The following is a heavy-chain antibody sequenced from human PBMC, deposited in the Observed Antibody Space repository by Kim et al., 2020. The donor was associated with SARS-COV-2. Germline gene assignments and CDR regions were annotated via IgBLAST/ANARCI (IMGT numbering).Heavy chain of an antibody. J-gene: IGHJ6*02. V-gene: IGHV4-34*01. D-gene: IGHD3-3*01. Sequence: SETLSLTCAVYGGSFSGYYWSWIRQPPGKGLEWIGEINHSGSTNYNPSLKSRVTISVDTSKNQFSLKLSSVTAADTAVYYCARGDNYDFWSGYYWYGMDGWGQGSTVTVSS. CDR1: GGSFSGYY. CDR2: INHSGST. CDR3: ARGDNYDFWSGYYWYGMDG.